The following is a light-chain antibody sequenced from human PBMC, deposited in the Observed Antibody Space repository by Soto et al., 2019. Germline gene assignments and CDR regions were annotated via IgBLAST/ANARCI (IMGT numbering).Light chain of an antibody. Sequence: EIVMTQSPVTLSVSPGERATLSCRASQSVDGKLAWYQQKPGQAPRLLIYGASTRATGIPARFSGSGSGTEFTLTISSLQSEDFAVYYCQQYDNRTPLTFGGGTKVDI. J-gene: IGKJ4*01. CDR2: GAS. V-gene: IGKV3-15*01. CDR1: QSVDGK. CDR3: QQYDNRTPLT.